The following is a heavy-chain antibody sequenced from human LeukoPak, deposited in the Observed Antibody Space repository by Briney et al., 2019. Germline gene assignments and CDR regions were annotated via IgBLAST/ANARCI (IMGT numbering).Heavy chain of an antibody. D-gene: IGHD5-18*01. CDR3: ARDAGTALARYFDY. J-gene: IGHJ4*02. Sequence: PGGSLRLSWAASGFTFSSYAMHWVRQAPGKGLGWVAVISYDGSNKYYADSVKGRFTISRDNSKNTLYLQMNSLRAEDTAVYYCARDAGTALARYFDYWGQGTLVTVSS. CDR2: ISYDGSNK. CDR1: GFTFSSYA. V-gene: IGHV3-30-3*01.